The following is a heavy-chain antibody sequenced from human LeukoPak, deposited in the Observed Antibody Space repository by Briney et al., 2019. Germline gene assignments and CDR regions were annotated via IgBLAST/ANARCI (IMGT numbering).Heavy chain of an antibody. D-gene: IGHD6-13*01. CDR3: AKDAAGPEY. Sequence: GGSLRLSCAASGLTFSDYSITWVRQAPGKGLFWVSGISAGGGSTYYADSVKGRFTISRDNSMNTLYLQMNSLRAENTAVYYWAKDAAGPEYWGQGTLVTVSS. V-gene: IGHV3-23*01. CDR1: GLTFSDYS. J-gene: IGHJ4*02. CDR2: ISAGGGST.